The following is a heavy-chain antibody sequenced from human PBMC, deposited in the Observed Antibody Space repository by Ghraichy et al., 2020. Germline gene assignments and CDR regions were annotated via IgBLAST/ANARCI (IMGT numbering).Heavy chain of an antibody. Sequence: GGSLRLSCAASGFTFSSYAMHWVRQAPGKGLEWVAVISYDGSKKYYADSVKGRFTISRDNSKNTLYLQMNSLRAEDTAVYYCARDSTAAEFTASYFDYWGEGSLVTVS. J-gene: IGHJ4*02. D-gene: IGHD6-25*01. V-gene: IGHV3-30*04. CDR2: ISYDGSKK. CDR3: ARDSTAAEFTASYFDY. CDR1: GFTFSSYA.